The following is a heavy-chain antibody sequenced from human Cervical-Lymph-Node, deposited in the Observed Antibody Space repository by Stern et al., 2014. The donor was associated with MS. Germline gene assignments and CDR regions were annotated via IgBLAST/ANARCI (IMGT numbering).Heavy chain of an antibody. CDR2: NSSSSAYI. CDR1: GFTFSNYT. J-gene: IGHJ4*02. CDR3: ARARRGFDY. V-gene: IGHV3-21*06. Sequence: EVQLVQSGGGLVKPGGSLRLSCAVSGFTFSNYTMNWVRQAPGKGLEWVSSNSSSSAYIYYANSVRCRFTISRDNAKNSLYLQMNSLRAEDTAIYYCARARRGFDYWGQGTLVIVSS.